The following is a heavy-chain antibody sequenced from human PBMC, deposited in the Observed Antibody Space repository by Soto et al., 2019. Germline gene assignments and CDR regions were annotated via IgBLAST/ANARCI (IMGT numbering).Heavy chain of an antibody. CDR2: ISSSSSTI. D-gene: IGHD3-22*01. CDR3: ARDPLFDYDSSGYPLDLYFDY. Sequence: PGGSLRLSCAASGFTFSSYSMNWVRQAPGKGLEWVSYISSSSSTIYYADSVKGRFTISRDNAKNSLYLQMNSLRDEDTAVYYCARDPLFDYDSSGYPLDLYFDYWGQGTLVTVSS. V-gene: IGHV3-48*02. CDR1: GFTFSSYS. J-gene: IGHJ4*02.